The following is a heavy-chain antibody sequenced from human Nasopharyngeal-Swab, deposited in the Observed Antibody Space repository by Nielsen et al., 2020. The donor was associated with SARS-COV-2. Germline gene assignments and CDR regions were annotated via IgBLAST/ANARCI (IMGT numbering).Heavy chain of an antibody. CDR3: AKDRDSGDDSEEYYHYYGMDV. CDR2: ISYDASDK. D-gene: IGHD5-12*01. J-gene: IGHJ6*02. CDR1: GFTFSSYT. V-gene: IGHV3-30*04. Sequence: GGSLRLSCAASGFTFSSYTIHWVRQAPGKGLEWVAVISYDASDKYYTDSVRGRFTISRDNSKNTLNLQMNNLRAEDTAIYYCAKDRDSGDDSEEYYHYYGMDVWGQGAPVTVSS.